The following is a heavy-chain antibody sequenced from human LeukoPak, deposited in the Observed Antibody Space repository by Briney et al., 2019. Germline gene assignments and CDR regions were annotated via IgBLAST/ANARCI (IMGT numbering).Heavy chain of an antibody. V-gene: IGHV3-23*01. J-gene: IGHJ4*02. CDR2: IAGSDGFT. CDR1: GFPFSSYA. Sequence: AGGSPRLSCAASGFPFSSYAMNWVRQAPGKGLEWVSVIAGSDGFTQYADSVKGRFTISRDNSKNTVYLQMNRLRVEDTALYYCVRSLDYWGQGTLVTVSS. CDR3: VRSLDY.